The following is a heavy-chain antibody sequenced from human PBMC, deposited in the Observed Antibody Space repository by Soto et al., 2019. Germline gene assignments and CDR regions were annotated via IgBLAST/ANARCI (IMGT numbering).Heavy chain of an antibody. CDR3: ARGPSSGSFDY. Sequence: QVQLVQSGAEVKRPGASVKVSCKASGYTFTVYYLHWLRQAPGQGLEWMGWINPSSGDTNYAQKLQGWVTMTRDTSISTVYMELSRLTSDDTAVYYCARGPSSGSFDYWGHGTLVTVSS. V-gene: IGHV1-2*04. D-gene: IGHD2-15*01. CDR2: INPSSGDT. CDR1: GYTFTVYY. J-gene: IGHJ4*01.